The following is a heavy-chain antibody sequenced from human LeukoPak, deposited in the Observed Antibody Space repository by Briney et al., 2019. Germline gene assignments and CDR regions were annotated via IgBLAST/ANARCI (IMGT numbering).Heavy chain of an antibody. V-gene: IGHV3-48*04. J-gene: IGHJ4*02. Sequence: PGGSLRLSCAASGFTFSSYWMSWVRQAPGKGLEWVSYMRSSGSTIYYADSVKGRFTISRDNAKNSLYLQMNSLRAEDTAVYYCAKDPRFIAAAGTVPYWGQGTLVTVSS. CDR1: GFTFSSYW. CDR2: MRSSGSTI. D-gene: IGHD6-13*01. CDR3: AKDPRFIAAAGTVPY.